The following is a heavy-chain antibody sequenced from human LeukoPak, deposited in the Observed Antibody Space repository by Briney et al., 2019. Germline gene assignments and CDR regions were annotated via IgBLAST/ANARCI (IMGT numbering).Heavy chain of an antibody. D-gene: IGHD3-22*01. Sequence: GGSLRLSCAASGFTFDDYAMHWVRQAPGKGLEWVSGISWNSGSIGYADSVKGRFTISRDNAKNSLYLQMNSLRAEDTALYYCAEDKYYDSSGYIDYWGQGTLVTVSS. CDR3: AEDKYYDSSGYIDY. CDR1: GFTFDDYA. CDR2: ISWNSGSI. J-gene: IGHJ4*02. V-gene: IGHV3-9*01.